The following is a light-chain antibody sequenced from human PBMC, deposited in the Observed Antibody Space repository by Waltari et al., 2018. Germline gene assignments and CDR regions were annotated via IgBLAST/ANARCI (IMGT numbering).Light chain of an antibody. J-gene: IGLJ3*02. Sequence: QSALTQPASVSGSPGQSITISCTGTSSEVGSYNHVSWYQQHPGQAPKLILYEGNMWPSGFSNRFSGSQSGNTASLTISGLQAEDEADYYCCSYAGSSTWVFGGGTKLTVL. CDR1: SSEVGSYNH. CDR2: EGN. CDR3: CSYAGSSTWV. V-gene: IGLV2-23*01.